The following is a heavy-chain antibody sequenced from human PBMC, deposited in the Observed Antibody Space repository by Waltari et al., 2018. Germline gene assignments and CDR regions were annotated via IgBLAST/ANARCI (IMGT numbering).Heavy chain of an antibody. CDR2: IYYSGST. Sequence: QLQLQESGPGLVKPSETLSLTCTVSGGSISSSSYYWGWIRQPPGKGLEWIGSIYYSGSTYSNPSLKSRVTISVDTSKNQFSLKLSSVTAADTAVYYCARVAGGPQDQPRMDVWGQGTTVTVSS. J-gene: IGHJ6*02. V-gene: IGHV4-39*07. D-gene: IGHD2-15*01. CDR1: GGSISSSSYY. CDR3: ARVAGGPQDQPRMDV.